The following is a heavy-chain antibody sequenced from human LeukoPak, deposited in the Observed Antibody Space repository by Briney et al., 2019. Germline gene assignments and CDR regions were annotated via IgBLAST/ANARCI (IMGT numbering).Heavy chain of an antibody. CDR3: ARDRQLLWFEESNLALDY. CDR2: ISSSSSYI. V-gene: IGHV3-21*01. CDR1: GFTFSSYS. J-gene: IGHJ4*02. D-gene: IGHD3-10*01. Sequence: PGGSLRLSCAASGFTFSSYSMNWVRQAPGKGLEWVSSISSSSSYIYYADSVKGRFTISRDNAKNSLYLQMSSLRAEDTAVYYCARDRQLLWFEESNLALDYWGQGTLVTVSS.